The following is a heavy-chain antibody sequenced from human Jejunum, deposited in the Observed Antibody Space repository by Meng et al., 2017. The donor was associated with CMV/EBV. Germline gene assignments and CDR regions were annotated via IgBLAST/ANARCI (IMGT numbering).Heavy chain of an antibody. Sequence: FVDSALPWVPQLPGKGLEWVSLISWDGGRAYYAESVKGRFTISRDNNKNSLYLQMNSLRTEDTALYYCVKDRGAVTGNYYYYAMDVWGQGTTVTVSS. CDR2: ISWDGGRA. V-gene: IGHV3-43*01. D-gene: IGHD3-16*01. J-gene: IGHJ6*02. CDR1: FVDSA. CDR3: VKDRGAVTGNYYYYAMDV.